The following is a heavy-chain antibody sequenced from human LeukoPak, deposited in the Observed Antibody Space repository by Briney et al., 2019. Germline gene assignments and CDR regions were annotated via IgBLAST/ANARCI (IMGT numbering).Heavy chain of an antibody. V-gene: IGHV4-59*01. CDR3: ASSRGDSSNWYAD. CDR1: GGSISSYY. D-gene: IGHD6-13*01. CDR2: IYYSGST. Sequence: SETLSLTCTVSGGSISSYYWSWIRQPPGKGLEWIGYIYYSGSTNYNPSLKSRVTISVDTSKNQFSLKLSSVTAADTAVYYCASSRGDSSNWYADWGQGTLVTVSS. J-gene: IGHJ4*02.